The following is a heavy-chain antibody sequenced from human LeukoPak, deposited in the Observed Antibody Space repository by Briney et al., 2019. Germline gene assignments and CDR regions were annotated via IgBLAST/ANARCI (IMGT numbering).Heavy chain of an antibody. CDR1: GGSISSGGYY. D-gene: IGHD6-19*01. CDR2: IYYSGST. CDR3: ARRHSALRYSSGWFWFDP. V-gene: IGHV4-31*03. Sequence: SSETLSLTCTVSGGSISSGGYYWSWIRQHPGKGLEWIGYIYYSGSTNYNPSLKSRVTISVDTSKNQFSLKLSSVTAADTAVYYCARRHSALRYSSGWFWFDPWGQGTLVTVSS. J-gene: IGHJ5*02.